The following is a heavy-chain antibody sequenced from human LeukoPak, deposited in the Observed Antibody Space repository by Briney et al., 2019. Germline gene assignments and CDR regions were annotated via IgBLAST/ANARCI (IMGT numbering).Heavy chain of an antibody. D-gene: IGHD4-23*01. V-gene: IGHV3-48*01. J-gene: IGHJ4*02. Sequence: GGSLRLSCAASGFTFSSYSMNWVRQAPGKGLEWVSYISSSSSTIYYADSVKGRFTISRDNSKNTLYLQMNSLRAEDTAVYYCARDNSRRTVVTPYFGYWGQGTLVTVSS. CDR2: ISSSSSTI. CDR1: GFTFSSYS. CDR3: ARDNSRRTVVTPYFGY.